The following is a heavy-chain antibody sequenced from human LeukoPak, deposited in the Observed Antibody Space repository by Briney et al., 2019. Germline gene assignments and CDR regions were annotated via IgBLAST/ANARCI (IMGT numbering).Heavy chain of an antibody. J-gene: IGHJ5*02. CDR1: GYTFTSYC. D-gene: IGHD2-2*01. Sequence: ASVKVSCKSSGYTFTSYCISWVRQAPGQGLEWMGWISAYNGNTNYAQKLQGRVTMITDTSTSTAYMELRSLRSDDTAVYYCARGGVYCSSTSCYRSWFDPWGQGTLVTVSS. CDR3: ARGGVYCSSTSCYRSWFDP. V-gene: IGHV1-18*01. CDR2: ISAYNGNT.